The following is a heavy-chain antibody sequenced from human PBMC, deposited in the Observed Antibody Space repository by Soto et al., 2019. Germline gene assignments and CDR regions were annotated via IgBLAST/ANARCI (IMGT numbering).Heavy chain of an antibody. V-gene: IGHV1-46*01. CDR1: GYTFTSYY. CDR3: ARGPPSTASYNWFDP. J-gene: IGHJ5*02. CDR2: INPSGGST. Sequence: ASLKVPCKASGYTFTSYYMHWVRQAPGQGLEWMGIINPSGGSTSYAQKFQGRVTMTRDTSTSTVYMELSSLRSEDTAVYYCARGPPSTASYNWFDPWGQGTLVTAPQ.